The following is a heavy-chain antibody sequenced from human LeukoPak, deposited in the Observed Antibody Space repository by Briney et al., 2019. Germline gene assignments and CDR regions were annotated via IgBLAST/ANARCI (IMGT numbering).Heavy chain of an antibody. Sequence: GGSLRLSCAASGFTVSSNYMSWVRQAPGKGLEWVSVISSSGNTYYADSVKGRFTISRDNSKNTLYLQMNNLRADDTAVYHCARDWNGDYCFEDWGQGTLATVSS. V-gene: IGHV3-66*03. CDR2: ISSSGNT. D-gene: IGHD4-17*01. J-gene: IGHJ4*02. CDR1: GFTVSSNY. CDR3: ARDWNGDYCFED.